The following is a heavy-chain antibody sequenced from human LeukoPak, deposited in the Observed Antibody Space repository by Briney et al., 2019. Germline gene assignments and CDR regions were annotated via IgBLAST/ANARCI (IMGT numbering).Heavy chain of an antibody. D-gene: IGHD1-14*01. CDR1: GGSISSYY. CDR3: ARDALTCTTTACSDYLDF. V-gene: IGHV4-59*12. Sequence: SETLSLTCTVSGGSISSYYWTWIRQSPGKGLEYIGYIYHTGETDYNPSLKSRVTISLDSSKKQFSLKMTSMTAADTAVYYCARDALTCTTTACSDYLDFWGQGTPVTVSS. CDR2: IYHTGET. J-gene: IGHJ4*02.